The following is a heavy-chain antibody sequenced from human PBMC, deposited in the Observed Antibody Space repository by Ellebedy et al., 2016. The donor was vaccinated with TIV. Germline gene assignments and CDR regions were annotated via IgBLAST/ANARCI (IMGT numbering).Heavy chain of an antibody. Sequence: ASVKVSCKASGYTFTSNYLHWVRQAPGQGLQWMGIINPSVGSATYAQKFQGRVTMTSDTSTSTVYMELSSLRSEDTAVYYCARGGGSGILWWCHDYWGQGTLVSVST. J-gene: IGHJ4*02. V-gene: IGHV1-46*01. CDR3: ARGGGSGILWWCHDY. CDR2: INPSVGSA. CDR1: GYTFTSNY. D-gene: IGHD2-21*01.